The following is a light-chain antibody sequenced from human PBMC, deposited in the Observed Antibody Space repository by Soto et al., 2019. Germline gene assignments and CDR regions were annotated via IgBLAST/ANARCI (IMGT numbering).Light chain of an antibody. J-gene: IGKJ1*01. Sequence: EIVMTQSPATLSVSPGERATLSCRASHSVSSNLACYQQKPGQAPRLLIYGASTRATGIPARFSGSGSGTECTLTMSRLQSEDFGVYYCQQYNNWPSGTFGQGTKVQIK. CDR3: QQYNNWPSGT. CDR1: HSVSSN. CDR2: GAS. V-gene: IGKV3-15*01.